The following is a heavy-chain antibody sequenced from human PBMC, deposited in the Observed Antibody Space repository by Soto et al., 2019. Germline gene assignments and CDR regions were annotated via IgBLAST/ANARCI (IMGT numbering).Heavy chain of an antibody. D-gene: IGHD3-10*01. Sequence: SVKVSCKASGGTFSSYAISWVRQAPGQGLEWMGGIIPIFGTANYAQKFQGRVTITADESTSTAYMELNSLRSEDTAVYYCATGHQYYYGSGSYFRKYYFDYWGQGTLVTVSS. V-gene: IGHV1-69*13. CDR3: ATGHQYYYGSGSYFRKYYFDY. CDR2: IIPIFGTA. CDR1: GGTFSSYA. J-gene: IGHJ4*02.